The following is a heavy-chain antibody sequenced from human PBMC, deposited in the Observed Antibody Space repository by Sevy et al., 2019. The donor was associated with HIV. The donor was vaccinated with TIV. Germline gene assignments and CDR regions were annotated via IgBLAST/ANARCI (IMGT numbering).Heavy chain of an antibody. J-gene: IGHJ6*02. D-gene: IGHD2-8*01. CDR2: INTNTGNP. CDR1: GYTFTSYA. CDR3: ARYCTNGVCKPFPPYYYYGMDV. Sequence: ASVKVSCKASGYTFTSYAMNWVRQAPGQGLEWMGWINTNTGNPTYAQVFTGRFVFSLDTSVSTVYLQISSLKAEDTAVYYCARYCTNGVCKPFPPYYYYGMDVWGQGTTVTVSS. V-gene: IGHV7-4-1*02.